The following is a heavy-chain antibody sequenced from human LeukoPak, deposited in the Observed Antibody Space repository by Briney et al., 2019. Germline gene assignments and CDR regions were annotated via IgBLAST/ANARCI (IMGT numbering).Heavy chain of an antibody. CDR2: INPNSGGT. Sequence: ASVKVSCKASGYTFTGYYMHWVRQAPGQGLEWMGWINPNSGGTNYAQKFQGRAAMTRDTSISTAYMELSRLRSDDTAVYYCARADYGDYPGRWGQGTLVTVSS. D-gene: IGHD4-17*01. CDR3: ARADYGDYPGR. J-gene: IGHJ4*02. CDR1: GYTFTGYY. V-gene: IGHV1-2*02.